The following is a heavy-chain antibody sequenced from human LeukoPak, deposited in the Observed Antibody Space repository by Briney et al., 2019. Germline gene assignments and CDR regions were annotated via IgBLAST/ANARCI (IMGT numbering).Heavy chain of an antibody. J-gene: IGHJ4*02. V-gene: IGHV3-73*01. CDR2: IGSRADNHAT. CDR1: GFIFSACA. Sequence: GGSLKLSCAASGFIFSACAVHWIRQAPGKGLEWVGLIGSRADNHATLYGASMEGKFTISRDDSKNTAYLQMNSLKTEDTAVYYCTRHLDGIAAYDYWGQGSLVTVSS. CDR3: TRHLDGIAAYDY. D-gene: IGHD6-13*01.